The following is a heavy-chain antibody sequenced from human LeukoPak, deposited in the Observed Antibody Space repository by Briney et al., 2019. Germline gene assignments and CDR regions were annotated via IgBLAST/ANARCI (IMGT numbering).Heavy chain of an antibody. CDR3: ARVHYPTQGTGTVRRDAFDI. D-gene: IGHD1-1*01. Sequence: SVQVSCKASRYTFTGYYMHWLGQAPGPGLEWMGWINPNSVCTNYAQKFQGRVTMTRVSSISTAYMELSRLRSDDTAVYHGARVHYPTQGTGTVRRDAFDIWGQGTMVTVSS. CDR1: RYTFTGYY. CDR2: INPNSVCT. J-gene: IGHJ3*02. V-gene: IGHV1-2*02.